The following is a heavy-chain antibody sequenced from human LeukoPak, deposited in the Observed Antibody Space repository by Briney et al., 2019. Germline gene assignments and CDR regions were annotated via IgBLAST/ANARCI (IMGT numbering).Heavy chain of an antibody. CDR2: IYYSGST. J-gene: IGHJ4*02. V-gene: IGHV4-30-4*08. CDR1: GFTFSSYW. Sequence: LRLSCAASGFTFSSYWMHWIRQPPGKGLEWIGYIYYSGSTYYNPSLKSRVTISVDTSKNQFSLKLSSVTAADTAVYYCASKYSSGLDYWGQGTLVTVSS. CDR3: ASKYSSGLDY. D-gene: IGHD6-19*01.